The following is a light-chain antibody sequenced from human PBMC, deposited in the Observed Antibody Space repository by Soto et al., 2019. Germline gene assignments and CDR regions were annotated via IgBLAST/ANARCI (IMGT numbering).Light chain of an antibody. CDR2: DAS. CDR3: QQYGSSPMT. V-gene: IGKV3-11*01. CDR1: QSVSSY. J-gene: IGKJ5*01. Sequence: EIVLTQSPATLSLSPGERATLSCRASQSVSSYLAWYQQKPGQAPRLLIYDASNRATGIPARFSGSGSGTDFTLTINSLEPEDFAVYYCQQYGSSPMTFGQGTRLEIK.